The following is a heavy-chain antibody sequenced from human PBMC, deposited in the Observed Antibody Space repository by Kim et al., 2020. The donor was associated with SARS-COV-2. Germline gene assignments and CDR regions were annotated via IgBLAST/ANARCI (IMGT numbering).Heavy chain of an antibody. J-gene: IGHJ5*02. D-gene: IGHD3-10*01. CDR3: ASMTSGSGWFDP. V-gene: IGHV4-59*01. Sequence: NHNPSLKSRVTISVDTSKNQFSLKLSSVTAADTAVYYCASMTSGSGWFDPWGQGTLVTVSS.